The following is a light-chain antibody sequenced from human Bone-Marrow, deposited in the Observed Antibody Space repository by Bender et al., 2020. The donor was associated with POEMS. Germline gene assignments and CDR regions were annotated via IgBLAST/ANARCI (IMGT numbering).Light chain of an antibody. CDR3: QAWDTYSVI. V-gene: IGLV3-1*01. CDR1: DLGDKY. Sequence: SYEVTQPPSVSVSPGQTASITCSGDDLGDKYVAWYQQKPGQSPVLVIYQDTKRPSGIPDRFSGSKSGTSASLAITRLQAMDEADYYCQAWDTYSVIFGGGTKLTVL. CDR2: QDT. J-gene: IGLJ2*01.